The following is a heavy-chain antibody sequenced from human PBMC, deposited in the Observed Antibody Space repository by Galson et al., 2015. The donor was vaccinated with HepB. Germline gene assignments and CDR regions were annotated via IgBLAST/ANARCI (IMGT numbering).Heavy chain of an antibody. D-gene: IGHD3-9*01. J-gene: IGHJ4*02. CDR3: AREGTYYDILTGYYNALDY. CDR1: GFTFSSYA. Sequence: SLRLSCAASGFTFSSYAMHWVRQAPGKGLEWVAVISYDGSNKYYADSAKGRFTISRDNSKNTLYLQMNSLRAEDTAVYYCAREGTYYDILTGYYNALDYWGQGTLVTVSS. V-gene: IGHV3-30*04. CDR2: ISYDGSNK.